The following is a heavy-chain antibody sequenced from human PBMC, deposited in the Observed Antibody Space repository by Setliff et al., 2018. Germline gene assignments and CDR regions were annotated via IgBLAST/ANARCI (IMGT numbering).Heavy chain of an antibody. CDR1: GFAFASHN. D-gene: IGHD6-19*01. Sequence: KAGGSLRLSCAASGFAFASHNMLWVRQAPGKGLEWVAAISSANNYLVYADSVKGRFTISRDNAKNSVYLQMNSLRVDDTAVYYCVRDPPNSGWAFDYWGQGTLVTVSS. J-gene: IGHJ4*02. CDR2: ISSANNYL. CDR3: VRDPPNSGWAFDY. V-gene: IGHV3-21*01.